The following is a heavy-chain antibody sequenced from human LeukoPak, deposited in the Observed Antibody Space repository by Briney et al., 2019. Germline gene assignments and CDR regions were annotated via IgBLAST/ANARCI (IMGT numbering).Heavy chain of an antibody. CDR1: GFTFDDYA. Sequence: GGSLRLSCAASGFTFDDYAMHWVRQAPGKGLEWVSGISWNSGSIGYADSVKGRFTISRDNAKNSLYLQMNSLRAEDTALYYCAKDPLAGVDYDFWSGSGTDWGQGTLVTVSS. CDR3: AKDPLAGVDYDFWSGSGTD. V-gene: IGHV3-9*01. J-gene: IGHJ4*02. D-gene: IGHD3-3*01. CDR2: ISWNSGSI.